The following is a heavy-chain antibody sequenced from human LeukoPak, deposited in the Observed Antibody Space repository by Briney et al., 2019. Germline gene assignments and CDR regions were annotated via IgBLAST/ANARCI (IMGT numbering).Heavy chain of an antibody. Sequence: SVKVSCKASGGTFSSYAISWVRQAPGQGLEWMGGIIPIFGTANYAQKFQGRVTITADESTSTAYMELSSLRSEDTAVYYCAIRFPTYYYDSSGSSNYYGMDVWGQGTTVTVSS. CDR3: AIRFPTYYYDSSGSSNYYGMDV. D-gene: IGHD3-22*01. CDR1: GGTFSSYA. J-gene: IGHJ6*02. V-gene: IGHV1-69*13. CDR2: IIPIFGTA.